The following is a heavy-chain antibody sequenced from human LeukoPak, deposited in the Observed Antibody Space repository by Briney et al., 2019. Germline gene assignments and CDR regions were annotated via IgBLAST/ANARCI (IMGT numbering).Heavy chain of an antibody. Sequence: SETLSLTCTVSGGSISSGDYYWSWIRQPPGKGLEWIGYIYYSGSTYYNPSLKSRVTISVDTSKNQFSLQLNSVTPEDTAVYYCARYLGHHFVYWGQGTLVTVSS. CDR2: IYYSGST. V-gene: IGHV4-30-4*01. J-gene: IGHJ4*02. CDR1: GGSISSGDYY. CDR3: ARYLGHHFVY. D-gene: IGHD7-27*01.